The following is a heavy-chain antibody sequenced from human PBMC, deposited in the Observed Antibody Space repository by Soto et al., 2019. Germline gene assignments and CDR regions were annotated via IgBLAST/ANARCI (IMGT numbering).Heavy chain of an antibody. CDR1: GFSLSTSGVG. J-gene: IGHJ5*02. D-gene: IGHD3-10*01. Sequence: QITLKESGPTLVKPTQTLTLTCTFSGFSLSTSGVGVGWIRQPPGKALEWLALIYWDDDKRYSPSLKSRLTTTKDTXXNXVAXTMPNMDPVDTATYYCAHRGKATMVRGVIISWFDPWGQGTLVTVSS. V-gene: IGHV2-5*02. CDR2: IYWDDDK. CDR3: AHRGKATMVRGVIISWFDP.